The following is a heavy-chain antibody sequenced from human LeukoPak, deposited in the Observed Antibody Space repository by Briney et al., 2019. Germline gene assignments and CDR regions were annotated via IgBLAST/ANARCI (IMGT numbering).Heavy chain of an antibody. CDR1: GYTFTDYY. D-gene: IGHD2-15*01. CDR3: ATGPHEVVDY. J-gene: IGHJ4*02. CDR2: VDPEDGET. V-gene: IGHV1-69-2*01. Sequence: VASVKISCKVSGYTFTDYYMHWVQQAPGKGLEWMGLVDPEDGETIYAEKFQGRVTITADTSTDTAYMELSSLRPEDTAVYYCATGPHEVVDYWGQGTLVTVSS.